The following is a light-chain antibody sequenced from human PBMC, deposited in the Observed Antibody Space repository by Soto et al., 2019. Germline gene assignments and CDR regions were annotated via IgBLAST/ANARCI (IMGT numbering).Light chain of an antibody. J-gene: IGLJ2*01. CDR3: SSYTTSSTMV. V-gene: IGLV2-14*03. CDR1: SSKFANYKY. Sequence: QSALTQPASVSGSPGQSITVSCTGTSSKFANYKYVSWFQQHPGKAPKLIIFDVSYRPSGASNRFSGSLSGNTASLTISGLLAEDEADYYCSSYTTSSTMVFGGGTKLTVL. CDR2: DVS.